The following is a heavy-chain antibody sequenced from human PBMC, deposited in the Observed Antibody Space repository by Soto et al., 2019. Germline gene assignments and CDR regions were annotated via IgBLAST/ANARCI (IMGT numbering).Heavy chain of an antibody. J-gene: IGHJ4*02. CDR3: ARDRSGWYYFDY. V-gene: IGHV4-59*01. D-gene: IGHD6-19*01. CDR2: IYYSGST. Sequence: SETLSLTCTVSGGSISSYYWSWIRQPPGKGLEWIGYIYYSGSTNYNPSLKSRVTISVDTSKNQFSLKLSSVTAADTAVYYCARDRSGWYYFDYWGQGTLVTVSS. CDR1: GGSISSYY.